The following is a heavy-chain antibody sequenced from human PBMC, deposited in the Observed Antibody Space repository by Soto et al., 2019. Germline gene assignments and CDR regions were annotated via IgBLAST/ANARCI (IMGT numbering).Heavy chain of an antibody. CDR3: ASNRVDTAMVMGPYPYYYYYGMDV. J-gene: IGHJ6*02. D-gene: IGHD5-18*01. CDR2: IYYSGST. CDR1: GGSISSYY. V-gene: IGHV4-59*01. Sequence: PSETLSLTCTVSGGSISSYYWSWIRQPPGKGLEWIGYIYYSGSTNYNPSLKSRVTISVDTSKNQFSLKLSSVTAADTAVYYCASNRVDTAMVMGPYPYYYYYGMDVWGQGTTVTVSS.